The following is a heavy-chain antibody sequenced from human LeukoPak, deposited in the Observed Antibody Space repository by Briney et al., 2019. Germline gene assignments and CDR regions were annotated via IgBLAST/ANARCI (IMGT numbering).Heavy chain of an antibody. CDR1: GFTFSSYG. CDR3: AKAGSNSSSWYSRWFDP. CDR2: IRYDGSNK. J-gene: IGHJ5*02. Sequence: GGSLRLSCAASGFTFSSYGMHWVRQAPGKGLEWVAFIRYDGSNKYYADSVKGRFTISRDNSKTTLYLQMNSLRAEDTAVYYCAKAGSNSSSWYSRWFDPWGQGTLVNVSS. V-gene: IGHV3-30*02. D-gene: IGHD6-13*01.